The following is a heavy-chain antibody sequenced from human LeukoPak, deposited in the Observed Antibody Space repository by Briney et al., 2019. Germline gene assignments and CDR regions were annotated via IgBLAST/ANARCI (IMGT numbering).Heavy chain of an antibody. CDR2: ISSSSSYI. CDR1: GFTFSSYS. J-gene: IGHJ4*02. Sequence: PGGSLRLSCAASGFTFSSYSMNWVRQAPGKGLEWVSSISSSSSYIYYADSVKGRFTISRDNAKNSLYLQMNSLRAEDTAVYYCAAPEMCGSGSYSYSPGYWGQGTLVTVSS. V-gene: IGHV3-21*01. D-gene: IGHD3-10*01. CDR3: AAPEMCGSGSYSYSPGY.